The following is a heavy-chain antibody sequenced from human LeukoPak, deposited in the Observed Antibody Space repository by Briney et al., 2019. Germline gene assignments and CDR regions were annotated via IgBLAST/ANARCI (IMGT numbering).Heavy chain of an antibody. CDR3: ARGHREVPAAIVWYFDL. V-gene: IGHV1-46*01. D-gene: IGHD2-2*01. CDR2: INPSGGST. CDR1: GYTFTSYY. J-gene: IGHJ2*01. Sequence: ASVKVSCKASGYTFTSYYMHWVRQAPGQGLEWMGIINPSGGSTSYAQKFQGRVTMTRDMSTSTVYMELSGLRSEDTAVYYCARGHREVPAAIVWYFDLWDRGTLVTVSS.